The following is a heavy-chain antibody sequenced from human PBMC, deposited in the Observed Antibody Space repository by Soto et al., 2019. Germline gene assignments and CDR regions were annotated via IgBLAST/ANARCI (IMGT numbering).Heavy chain of an antibody. Sequence: SETLSLTCAVYGGSFSGYYWSWIRQPPGKGLEWIGEINHSGSTNYDPSLKSRVTISVDTSKNQFSLKLSSVTAADTAVYYCARGTNYYGMDVWGQGITVTVSS. CDR1: GGSFSGYY. J-gene: IGHJ6*02. CDR2: INHSGST. V-gene: IGHV4-34*01. CDR3: ARGTNYYGMDV.